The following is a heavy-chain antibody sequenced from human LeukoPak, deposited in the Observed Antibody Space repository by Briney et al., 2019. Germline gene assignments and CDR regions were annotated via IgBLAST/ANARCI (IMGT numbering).Heavy chain of an antibody. CDR3: ARRTVVVPAAETSYGMDV. J-gene: IGHJ6*02. Sequence: GESLKISCKGSGYSFTSYWISWVRQMPGKGLEWMGRIDPSDSYTNYSPSFQGHVTTSADKSISTAYLQWSSLKASDTAMYYCARRTVVVPAAETSYGMDVWGQGTTVTVSS. CDR1: GYSFTSYW. CDR2: IDPSDSYT. V-gene: IGHV5-10-1*01. D-gene: IGHD2-2*01.